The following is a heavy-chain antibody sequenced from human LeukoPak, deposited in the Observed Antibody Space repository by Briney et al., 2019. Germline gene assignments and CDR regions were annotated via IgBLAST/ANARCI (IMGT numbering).Heavy chain of an antibody. Sequence: ASVKVSCKASGYTFTGYYMHWVRQAPGQGLEWMGRINPNSGGTNYAQKFQGRVTITADESTSTAYMELSSLRSEDTAVYYCARVGVRSLNYWGQGTLVTVSS. D-gene: IGHD1-1*01. CDR1: GYTFTGYY. CDR2: INPNSGGT. CDR3: ARVGVRSLNY. J-gene: IGHJ4*02. V-gene: IGHV1-2*06.